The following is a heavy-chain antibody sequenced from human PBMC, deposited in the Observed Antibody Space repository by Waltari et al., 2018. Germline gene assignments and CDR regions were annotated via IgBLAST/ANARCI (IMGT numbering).Heavy chain of an antibody. CDR1: GFTFSHFA. CDR2: ISGSGGTS. CDR3: AKDRGSGRIFFDS. D-gene: IGHD3-10*01. V-gene: IGHV3-23*01. J-gene: IGHJ4*02. Sequence: EVQLLESGGDLIEPGGSLRLSCAASGFTFSHFAMTWVRQAPGTRLELVFFISGSGGTSYYTDSVTGRFTVSRDNSDNTLYLQMNNLRADDTGIYYCAKDRGSGRIFFDSWGRGTLVVVSS.